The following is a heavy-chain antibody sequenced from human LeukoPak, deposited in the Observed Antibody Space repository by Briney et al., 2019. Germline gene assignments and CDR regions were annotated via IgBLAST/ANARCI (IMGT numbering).Heavy chain of an antibody. CDR1: GGTFSSYA. CDR3: AREGSGYQLNWFDP. V-gene: IGHV1-69*05. D-gene: IGHD3-22*01. J-gene: IGHJ5*02. Sequence: GSSVKVSCKASGGTFSSYAISWVRQAPGQGLEWMGRIIPIFGTANYAQKFQGRVTITTDESTSTAYMELSSLRSEDTAVYYCAREGSGYQLNWFDPWGQGTLVTVSS. CDR2: IIPIFGTA.